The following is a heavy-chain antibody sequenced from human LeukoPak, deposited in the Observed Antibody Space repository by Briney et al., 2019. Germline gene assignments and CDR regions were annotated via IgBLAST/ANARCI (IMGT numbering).Heavy chain of an antibody. Sequence: ASVKVSCKASGYTFTGYYMHWVRQAPGQGLEWMGWINPNSGGTNYAQKFQGRVTMTRDTSISTAYVELSRLRSDDTAVYYCARGPSRYYYGSGSYLTLDYWGQGTLVTVSS. D-gene: IGHD3-10*01. J-gene: IGHJ4*02. V-gene: IGHV1-2*02. CDR2: INPNSGGT. CDR3: ARGPSRYYYGSGSYLTLDY. CDR1: GYTFTGYY.